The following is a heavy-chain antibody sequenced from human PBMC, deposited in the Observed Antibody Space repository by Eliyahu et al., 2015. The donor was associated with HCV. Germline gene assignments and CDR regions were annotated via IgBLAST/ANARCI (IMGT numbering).Heavy chain of an antibody. V-gene: IGHV4-39*07. CDR3: ARVITIFGVVFSSNWYFDL. J-gene: IGHJ2*01. CDR1: GGSXSXGXYF. D-gene: IGHD3-3*01. Sequence: QLQLQESGPRLVKPSETLSLTCTXSGGSXSXGXYFWGWIRQPPGKGLEWIGSIYYSGSTYYNPSLKSRXTISVDTSKNQFSLKLSSVTAADTAVYYCARVITIFGVVFSSNWYFDLWGRGTLVTVSS. CDR2: IYYSGST.